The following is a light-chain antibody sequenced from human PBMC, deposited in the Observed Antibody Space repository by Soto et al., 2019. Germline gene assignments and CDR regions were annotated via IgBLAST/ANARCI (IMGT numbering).Light chain of an antibody. CDR3: SSFAGNHNLG. CDR2: EVS. J-gene: IGLJ2*01. V-gene: IGLV2-8*01. Sequence: QSVLTQPPSASGSPGQSVTISCTGTSSDVGGYNYVSWYQQHPGKAPKLMISEVSKRPSGVPDRFSGSKSGNTASLTVSGLQAEDEADYYFSSFAGNHNLGFGGGTKVTAL. CDR1: SSDVGGYNY.